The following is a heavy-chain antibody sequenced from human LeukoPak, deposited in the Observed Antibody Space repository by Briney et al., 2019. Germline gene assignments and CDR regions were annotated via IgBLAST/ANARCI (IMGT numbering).Heavy chain of an antibody. J-gene: IGHJ4*02. CDR3: GKTDIYFNPIDY. CDR1: GVSISSSEW. Sequence: PSGTLSLTCAVSGVSISSSEWWIWVRQPPGQGLEWIGEIHRDGSTRYNPSLKSRVTMSMDYSKNQFSLSVTSVTAADTAIYYCGKTDIYFNPIDYWGLGSLVTVSS. CDR2: IHRDGST. D-gene: IGHD3-9*01. V-gene: IGHV4-4*02.